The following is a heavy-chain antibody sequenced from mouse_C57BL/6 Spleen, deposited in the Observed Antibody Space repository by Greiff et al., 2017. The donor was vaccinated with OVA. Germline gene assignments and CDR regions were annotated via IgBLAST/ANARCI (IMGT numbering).Heavy chain of an antibody. J-gene: IGHJ3*01. CDR3: AREGHGGWFAY. D-gene: IGHD3-1*01. CDR1: GYSITSGYD. V-gene: IGHV3-1*01. Sequence: DVKLVESGPGMVKPSQSLSLTCTVTGYSITSGYDWHWIRHFPGNKLEWMGYISYSGSTNYNPSLKSRISITHDTSKNHFFLKLNSVTTEDTATYYCAREGHGGWFAYWGQGTLVTVSA. CDR2: ISYSGST.